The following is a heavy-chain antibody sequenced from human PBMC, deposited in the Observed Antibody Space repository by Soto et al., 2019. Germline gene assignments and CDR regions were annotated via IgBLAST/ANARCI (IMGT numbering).Heavy chain of an antibody. CDR2: ISGGGDSA. J-gene: IGHJ6*02. CDR3: AKAGGSTWDYGMDV. Sequence: EVQLLESGGGLVQPGGSLRLSCAASGFTFSRHAMSWVRQAPGKGLEWVSAISGGGDSAYHADSVKGRFTISRDNSKSTLFLQMNSLRAEDTALYYCAKAGGSTWDYGMDVWGQGTTVTVSS. CDR1: GFTFSRHA. V-gene: IGHV3-23*01. D-gene: IGHD2-15*01.